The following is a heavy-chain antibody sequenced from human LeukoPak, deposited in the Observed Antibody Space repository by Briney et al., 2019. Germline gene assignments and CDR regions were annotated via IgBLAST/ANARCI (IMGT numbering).Heavy chain of an antibody. CDR2: IYYSGST. Sequence: SETLSLTCTVSGGSISSGGYYWSWIRQHPGKGLEWIGYIYYSGSTNYNPSLKSRVTISVDRSKNQFSLKLSSVAAADTAVYYCARSGYCSSTSCYLGGVSAPPDAFDIWGQGTMVTVSS. CDR1: GGSISSGGYY. D-gene: IGHD2-2*01. V-gene: IGHV4-31*03. J-gene: IGHJ3*02. CDR3: ARSGYCSSTSCYLGGVSAPPDAFDI.